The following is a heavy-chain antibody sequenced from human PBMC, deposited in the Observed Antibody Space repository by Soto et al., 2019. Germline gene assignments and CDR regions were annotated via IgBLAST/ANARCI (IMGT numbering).Heavy chain of an antibody. CDR2: INPNSGGT. D-gene: IGHD5-12*01. Sequence: ASVRVSCQSSGSTFTSYYMHWVRQAPGQGLEWMGWINPNSGGTNYAQKFQGRVTMTRDTSISTAYMELSRLRSDDTAVYYCARRGVEMATILGYWGQGTLVTVSS. CDR3: ARRGVEMATILGY. J-gene: IGHJ4*02. CDR1: GSTFTSYY. V-gene: IGHV1-2*02.